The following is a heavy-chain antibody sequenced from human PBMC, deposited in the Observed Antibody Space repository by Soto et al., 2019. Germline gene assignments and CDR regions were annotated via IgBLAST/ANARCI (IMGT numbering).Heavy chain of an antibody. D-gene: IGHD1-26*01. CDR3: AKDRRADWESYYYYAMDV. V-gene: IGHV1-69*01. CDR2: IIPIYGTA. CDR1: GGTFSSFT. J-gene: IGHJ6*02. Sequence: QVQLVQSGAEVKKPGSSVKVSCKASGGTFSSFTISWVRQAPGQGLEWMGGIIPIYGTANYALKFQGRVTITADASTRTAYMELSSLRSEDTAVYYCAKDRRADWESYYYYAMDVWGQGITVTVSS.